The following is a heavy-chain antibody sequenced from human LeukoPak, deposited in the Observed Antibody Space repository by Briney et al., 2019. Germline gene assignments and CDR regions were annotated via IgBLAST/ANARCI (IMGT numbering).Heavy chain of an antibody. Sequence: PGGSLRLSCAASGFTFSSYGMHWDRQAPGKGLEWVAVIWYDGSNKYYADSVKGRFTISRDNSKNTLYLQMNSLRAEDTAVYYCARASYYYDSSGYYYLQYYFDYWGQGTLVTVS. CDR2: IWYDGSNK. CDR1: GFTFSSYG. CDR3: ARASYYYDSSGYYYLQYYFDY. J-gene: IGHJ4*02. D-gene: IGHD3-22*01. V-gene: IGHV3-33*01.